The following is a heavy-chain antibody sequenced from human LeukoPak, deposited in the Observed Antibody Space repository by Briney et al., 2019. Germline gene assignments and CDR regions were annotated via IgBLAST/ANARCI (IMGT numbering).Heavy chain of an antibody. J-gene: IGHJ4*02. CDR1: GFTFDDYA. CDR3: ARGGGSGYYLFDY. D-gene: IGHD3-22*01. Sequence: GGSLRLSCAASGFTFDDYAMHWVRQAPGKGLEWVSGISWNSGSIGYADSVKGRFTISRDNAKNSLYLQMNSLRAEDTAVYYCARGGGSGYYLFDYWGQGTLVTVSS. CDR2: ISWNSGSI. V-gene: IGHV3-9*01.